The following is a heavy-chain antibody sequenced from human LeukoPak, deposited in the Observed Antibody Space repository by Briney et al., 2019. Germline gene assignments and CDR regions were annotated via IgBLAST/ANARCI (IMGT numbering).Heavy chain of an antibody. CDR1: GGSISSYY. V-gene: IGHV4-59*12. D-gene: IGHD3-22*01. CDR2: IYYSGST. CDR3: ARISSGHRSLYYYYMDV. J-gene: IGHJ6*03. Sequence: SETLSLTCTVSGGSISSYYWSWIRQPPGKGLEWIGYIYYSGSTNYNPSLKSRVTISVDTSKNQFSLKLSSVTAADTAVYYCARISSGHRSLYYYYMDVWSKGTTVTVSS.